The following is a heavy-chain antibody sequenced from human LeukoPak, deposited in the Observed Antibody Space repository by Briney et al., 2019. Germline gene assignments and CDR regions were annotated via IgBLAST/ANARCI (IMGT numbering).Heavy chain of an antibody. V-gene: IGHV4-4*07. D-gene: IGHD6-19*01. CDR2: IYTSGST. Sequence: SETLSLTCTVSGGFISTYYWSWIRQPAGKGLEWIGRIYTSGSTNYNPSLKSRVTISVDTSKNQFSLKLSSVTAADTAVYYCARGGHRWQWLTAPYFDYWGQGTLVTVSS. CDR3: ARGGHRWQWLTAPYFDY. J-gene: IGHJ4*02. CDR1: GGFISTYY.